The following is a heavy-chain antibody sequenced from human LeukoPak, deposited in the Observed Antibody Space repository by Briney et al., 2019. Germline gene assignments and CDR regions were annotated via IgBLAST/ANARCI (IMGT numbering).Heavy chain of an antibody. CDR3: ARDDGPIDGDYFNWFDP. CDR2: ISSSSSYI. V-gene: IGHV3-21*01. D-gene: IGHD4-17*01. J-gene: IGHJ5*02. Sequence: PGGSLRLSCAASGFTFSSYSMNWVRQAPGKGLEWVSSISSSSSYIYYADSVKGRFTISRDNAKNSLYLQMNSLRAEDTAVYYCARDDGPIDGDYFNWFDPWGQGTLVTVSS. CDR1: GFTFSSYS.